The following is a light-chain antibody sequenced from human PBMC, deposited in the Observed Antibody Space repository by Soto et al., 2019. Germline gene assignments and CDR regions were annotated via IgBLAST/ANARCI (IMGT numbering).Light chain of an antibody. Sequence: DVVMTQSPLSLPVTLGQPASISCRSGRSLLYSDGNTYLNWFQQRPGQPPRRLIYKVSNRDSGVPDRFSGSGSHTDFTLKISRVEAEDVGVYYCMQGVYWPPGRAFGQGTKVEIK. CDR1: RSLLYSDGNTY. CDR3: MQGVYWPPGRA. J-gene: IGKJ1*01. CDR2: KVS. V-gene: IGKV2-30*01.